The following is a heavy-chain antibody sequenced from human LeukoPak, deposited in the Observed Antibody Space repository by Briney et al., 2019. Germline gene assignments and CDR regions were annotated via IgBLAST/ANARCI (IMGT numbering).Heavy chain of an antibody. D-gene: IGHD4-17*01. CDR3: ARDYGDAYDAFDI. CDR2: IDPNSGGT. Sequence: ASVKVSCKASGYTFTGYYMHWVRQAPGQGLEWMGWIDPNSGGTNYAQKFQGRVTMTRDTSISTAYVELSRLRSDDTAVYYCARDYGDAYDAFDIWGQGTMVTVSS. J-gene: IGHJ3*02. CDR1: GYTFTGYY. V-gene: IGHV1-2*02.